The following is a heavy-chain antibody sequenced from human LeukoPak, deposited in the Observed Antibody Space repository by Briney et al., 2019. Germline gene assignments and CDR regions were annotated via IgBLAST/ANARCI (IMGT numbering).Heavy chain of an antibody. V-gene: IGHV4-59*01. D-gene: IGHD4/OR15-4a*01. CDR3: AGMGAIAGASANPDH. CDR1: GVSISGFY. J-gene: IGHJ4*02. Sequence: SETLSLTCTVSGVSISGFYWSWIRQPPGKGLEWIGYIYYSGITDYSPSLRSRVTMSVDTSKNQFSLKVSSVTAADTAVYYCAGMGAIAGASANPDHWGQGTLVTVSS. CDR2: IYYSGIT.